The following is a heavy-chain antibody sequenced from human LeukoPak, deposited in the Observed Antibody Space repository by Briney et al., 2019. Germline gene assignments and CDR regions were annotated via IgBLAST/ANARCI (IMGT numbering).Heavy chain of an antibody. CDR3: ARAPDDYCSGGSCYSNAFDI. CDR2: IYSGGST. CDR1: GFTVSSNY. D-gene: IGHD2-15*01. V-gene: IGHV3-53*01. J-gene: IGHJ3*02. Sequence: PGGSLRLSCAASGFTVSSNYMSWVRQAPGKGLEWVSVIYSGGSTYYADSVKGRFTISRDNSKNTLYLQMNSLRAEVTAVYYCARAPDDYCSGGSCYSNAFDIWGQGTMVTVSS.